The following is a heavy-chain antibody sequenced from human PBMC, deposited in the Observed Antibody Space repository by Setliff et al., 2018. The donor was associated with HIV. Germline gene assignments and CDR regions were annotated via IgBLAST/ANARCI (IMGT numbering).Heavy chain of an antibody. Sequence: GGSLRLSCAASGFTFSSYGMHWVRQAPGKGLEWVSTISSGGDTYYGDSVKGRFTISRDNSRDTLYLQVNKLRAEDTAVYYCALSGANLFDPWGQGILVTVSS. D-gene: IGHD5-12*01. CDR2: ISSGGDT. CDR1: GFTFSSYG. V-gene: IGHV3-23*01. J-gene: IGHJ5*02. CDR3: ALSGANLFDP.